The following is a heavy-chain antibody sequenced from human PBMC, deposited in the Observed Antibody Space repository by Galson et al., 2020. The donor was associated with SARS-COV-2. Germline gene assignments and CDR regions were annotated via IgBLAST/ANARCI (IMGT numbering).Heavy chain of an antibody. Sequence: GGSLRLSCAASGFTFSNYAIHWVRQAPGAGLEWVAVISFDGNDDYYADSVRDRFTISRDNSKNTVSLQMNSLRPEDTALYYCARPMYGGNSVWVFFDSWGQGTQVTVSP. CDR3: ARPMYGGNSVWVFFDS. CDR1: GFTFSNYA. D-gene: IGHD3-16*01. J-gene: IGHJ4*02. CDR2: ISFDGNDD. V-gene: IGHV3-30*04.